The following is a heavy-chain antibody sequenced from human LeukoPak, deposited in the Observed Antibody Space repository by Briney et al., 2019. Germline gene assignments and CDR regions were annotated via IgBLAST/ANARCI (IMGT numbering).Heavy chain of an antibody. V-gene: IGHV3-7*01. CDR3: AREFLGAAGYYYYYMDV. J-gene: IGHJ6*03. Sequence: GGSLRLSCAASGFTFSSYWMSWVRQAPGKGLEWVANIKQDGSEKYYVDSVKGRFTISRDNAKNSLYLQMNSLRAEDTAVYYCAREFLGAAGYYYYYMDVWGKGTTVTVSS. CDR2: IKQDGSEK. D-gene: IGHD6-13*01. CDR1: GFTFSSYW.